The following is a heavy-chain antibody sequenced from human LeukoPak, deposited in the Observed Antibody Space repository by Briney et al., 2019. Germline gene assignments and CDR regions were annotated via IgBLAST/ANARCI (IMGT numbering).Heavy chain of an antibody. CDR2: IYYSGST. CDR3: ATPYCGAISCLDVFDV. J-gene: IGHJ3*01. D-gene: IGHD2-21*01. CDR1: GVSLSSDKYY. V-gene: IGHV4-31*03. Sequence: SQTLSLTCTVSGVSLSSDKYYWTWIRQRPGKGQEWIGHIYYSGSTSFNPSLKSRVSMSMDTSKSQFSLKLTSVTAADTAVYYCATPYCGAISCLDVFDVWGQGTVVTVSS.